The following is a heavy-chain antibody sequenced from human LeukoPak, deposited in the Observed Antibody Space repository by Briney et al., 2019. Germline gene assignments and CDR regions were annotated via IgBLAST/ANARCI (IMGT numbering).Heavy chain of an antibody. D-gene: IGHD4-23*01. Sequence: TGGSLRLSCAASGFTFSSYGMHWVRQAPGKGLEWVAVISYDGSNKYYADSVKGRFTISRDNSKNTLYLQMNSLRAEDTAVYYCLAGPDVTPLYWGQGTLVTVSS. V-gene: IGHV3-30*03. CDR2: ISYDGSNK. J-gene: IGHJ4*02. CDR1: GFTFSSYG. CDR3: LAGPDVTPLY.